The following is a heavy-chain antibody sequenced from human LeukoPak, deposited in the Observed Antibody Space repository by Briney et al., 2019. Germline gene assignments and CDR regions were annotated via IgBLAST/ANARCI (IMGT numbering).Heavy chain of an antibody. V-gene: IGHV4-61*02. CDR1: GGSISSGSYY. J-gene: IGHJ4*02. D-gene: IGHD3-22*01. Sequence: KPSETLSLTCTVSGGSISSGSYYWSWIRQPAGKGLEWIGRIYTSGSTNYNPSLKSRVTISVDTSKNQFSLKLSSVTAADTAVYYCARFSGYLDYWGQGTLVTVSS. CDR2: IYTSGST. CDR3: ARFSGYLDY.